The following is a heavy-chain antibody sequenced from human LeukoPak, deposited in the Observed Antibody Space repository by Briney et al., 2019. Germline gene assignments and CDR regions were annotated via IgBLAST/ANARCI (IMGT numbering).Heavy chain of an antibody. D-gene: IGHD3-16*01. V-gene: IGHV3-30*18. J-gene: IGHJ6*02. CDR2: ISYDGSNK. Sequence: PGGSLRLSCAASGFTFSSYGMHWVRQAPGKGLEWVAVISYDGSNKYYADSVKGRFTISRDNSKNTLYLQMNSLRAEDTAVYYCAKDEAWATYYCYGMDVWGQGTTVTVSS. CDR3: AKDEAWATYYCYGMDV. CDR1: GFTFSSYG.